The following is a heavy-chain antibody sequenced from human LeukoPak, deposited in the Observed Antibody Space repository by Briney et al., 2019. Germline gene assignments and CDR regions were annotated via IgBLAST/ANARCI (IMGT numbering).Heavy chain of an antibody. CDR2: INHSGST. CDR3: ARGAPYSGSGSYYNY. J-gene: IGHJ4*02. D-gene: IGHD3-10*01. Sequence: PSETLSLTCAVYGGSFSGYYWSWIRHPPGKGLEWIGEINHSGSTNYNPSLKSRVTISVDTSKNQFSLKVNSVTAADTAVYYCARGAPYSGSGSYYNYWGQGTLVTVSS. V-gene: IGHV4-34*01. CDR1: GGSFSGYY.